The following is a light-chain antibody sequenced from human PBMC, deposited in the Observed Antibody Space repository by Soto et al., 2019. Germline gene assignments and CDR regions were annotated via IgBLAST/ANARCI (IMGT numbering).Light chain of an antibody. CDR1: QSVSSH. CDR3: QQRSTWPPMYT. J-gene: IGKJ2*01. CDR2: DAS. V-gene: IGKV3-11*01. Sequence: EIVLTQSPATLSLSPGERATLSCRASQSVSSHLAWYQQKPGQAPKLLIYDASNRATGIPARFSGSGSGTDLTLTISSLEPEDFAVYYCQQRSTWPPMYTFGQGTKLEIK.